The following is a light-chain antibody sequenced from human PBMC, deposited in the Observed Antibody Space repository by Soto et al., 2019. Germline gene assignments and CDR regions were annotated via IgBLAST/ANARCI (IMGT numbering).Light chain of an antibody. CDR2: DTS. CDR1: EGVSAY. V-gene: IGKV3D-11*01. J-gene: IGKJ2*01. Sequence: DIVLTQTPATLSLSPGARATFSCRSSEGVSAYLNWYQHKPGHPPRLLIYDTSKRATDIPERFSGRRSRSHLSRTSSRQEGEDFAVYYCQLRSTSRYTFGQGTMLEF. CDR3: QLRSTSRYT.